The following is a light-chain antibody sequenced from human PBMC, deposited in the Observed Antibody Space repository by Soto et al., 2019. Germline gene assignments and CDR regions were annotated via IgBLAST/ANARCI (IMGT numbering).Light chain of an antibody. J-gene: IGKJ1*01. V-gene: IGKV1-5*03. CDR3: QQYNSYSTFGPAT. Sequence: DIQMTQSPSTLSAYVGDRVTITCRASQSISTWLAWYQQKPGKAPKLLIYSASDLESGVPSRFSGSGFGTEFTLTITSLQPDDFATYYCQQYNSYSTFGPATFGQGAKV. CDR2: SAS. CDR1: QSISTW.